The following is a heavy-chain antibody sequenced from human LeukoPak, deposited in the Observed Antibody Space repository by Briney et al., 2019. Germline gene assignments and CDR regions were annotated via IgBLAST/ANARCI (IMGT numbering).Heavy chain of an antibody. V-gene: IGHV3-23*01. J-gene: IGHJ4*02. CDR1: GFTFSSYA. CDR3: AKDPPYYYDSSGKGRDY. CDR2: ISGSGGST. Sequence: PGGSLRLSCAASGFTFSSYAMSWVRQAPGKGLEWVSAISGSGGSTYYADSVKGRSTISRDNSKNTLYLQMNSLRAEDTAVYYCAKDPPYYYDSSGKGRDYWGQGTLVTVSS. D-gene: IGHD3-22*01.